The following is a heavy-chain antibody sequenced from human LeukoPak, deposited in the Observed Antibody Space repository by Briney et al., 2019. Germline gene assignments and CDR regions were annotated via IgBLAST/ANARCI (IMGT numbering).Heavy chain of an antibody. D-gene: IGHD6-19*01. CDR1: GYTFTSYY. CDR2: INPNSGGT. V-gene: IGHV1-2*02. Sequence: GASVKVSCKASGYTFTSYYMHWVRQAPGQGLEWMGWINPNSGGTNYAQKFQGRVTMTRDTSISTAYMELSRLRSDDTAVYYCAREVSSGRSEYYYYYYGMDVWGQGTTVTVSS. CDR3: AREVSSGRSEYYYYYYGMDV. J-gene: IGHJ6*02.